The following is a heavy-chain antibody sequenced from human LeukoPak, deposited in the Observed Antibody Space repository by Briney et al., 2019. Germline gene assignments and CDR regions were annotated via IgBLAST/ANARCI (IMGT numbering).Heavy chain of an antibody. CDR2: ISYDGSNK. Sequence: GGSLRLSCAASGFTFSSYGVHWVRQAPGKGLEWVAVISYDGSNKYYADSVKGRFTISRDNSKNTLYLQMNSLRAEDTAVYYCAKDHLDYDILTGLDYWGQGTLVTVSS. CDR1: GFTFSSYG. J-gene: IGHJ4*02. CDR3: AKDHLDYDILTGLDY. V-gene: IGHV3-30*18. D-gene: IGHD3-9*01.